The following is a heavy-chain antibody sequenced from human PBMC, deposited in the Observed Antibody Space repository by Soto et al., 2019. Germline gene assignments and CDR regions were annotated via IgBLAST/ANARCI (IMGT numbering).Heavy chain of an antibody. CDR2: ISGSGGST. V-gene: IGHV3-23*01. J-gene: IGHJ1*01. CDR3: AKHPIYSSSSPHLRGYFQH. D-gene: IGHD6-6*01. CDR1: GFTFSSYA. Sequence: PGGSLRLSCAASGFTFSSYAMSWVRQAPGKGLEWVSAISGSGGSTYYADSVKGRFTISRDNSKNTLYLQMNSLRAEDTAVYYCAKHPIYSSSSPHLRGYFQHWGQGTQVTVSS.